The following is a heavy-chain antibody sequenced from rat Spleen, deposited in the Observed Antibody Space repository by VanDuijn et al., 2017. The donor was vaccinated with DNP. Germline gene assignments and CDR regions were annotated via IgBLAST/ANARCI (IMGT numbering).Heavy chain of an antibody. CDR3: TRSGLGYWYFDF. V-gene: IGHV5-25*01. CDR2: ISTSGNTT. D-gene: IGHD4-6*01. CDR1: GFTFSNYY. J-gene: IGHJ1*01. Sequence: EVQLVESGGGLFQPGRSLKLSCAVSGFTFSNYYMAWVRQAPEKGLEWVATISTSGNTTYYVDSVKGRFTISRDNAKSGLYLQMNSLKSEDTATYYCTRSGLGYWYFDFWGPGAMVTVS.